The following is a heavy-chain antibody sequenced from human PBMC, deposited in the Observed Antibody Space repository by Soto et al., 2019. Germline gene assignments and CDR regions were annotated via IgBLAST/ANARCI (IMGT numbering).Heavy chain of an antibody. V-gene: IGHV3-30*18. CDR3: AKDPAVLRYFDWLLRYFDY. D-gene: IGHD3-9*01. CDR2: ISYAGSNK. J-gene: IGHJ4*02. CDR1: EFTFSSYG. Sequence: QVQLVESGGGVVQPGRSLRLSCAASEFTFSSYGIHWVRQAPGKGLEWVAVISYAGSNKYYADSVKGRFTISRDNSKNTLYLQMNGLRAEDTAVYYCAKDPAVLRYFDWLLRYFDYWGQGTLVTVSS.